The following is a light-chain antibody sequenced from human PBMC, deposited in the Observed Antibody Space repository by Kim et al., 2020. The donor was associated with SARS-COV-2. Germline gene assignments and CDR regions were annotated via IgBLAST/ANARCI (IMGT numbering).Light chain of an antibody. V-gene: IGLV3-19*01. CDR1: SLRSYY. CDR2: GKN. Sequence: SSELTQDPAESVALGQTVRITCQGDSLRSYYATWYQQKPGQAPILVIYGKNNRPSGIPDRFSGSSSGNTASLTITGTQAGDEAAYYCNSRDSNNNVLFGG. J-gene: IGLJ2*01. CDR3: NSRDSNNNVL.